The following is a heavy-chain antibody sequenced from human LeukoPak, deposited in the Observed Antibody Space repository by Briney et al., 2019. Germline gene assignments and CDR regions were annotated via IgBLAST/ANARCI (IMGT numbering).Heavy chain of an antibody. CDR3: ARRVDGSGRYRGYYYYYMDV. D-gene: IGHD3-10*01. CDR2: INWNGAST. CDR1: GLTVSSNC. V-gene: IGHV3-20*04. Sequence: PGGSLRLSRTASGLTVSSNCMSWVRHVPGKGLEWGSGINWNGASTVYADSVKGRFTISRDNAKNSPYLQMNSLRAEDTALYYCARRVDGSGRYRGYYYYYMDVWGKGTTVTISS. J-gene: IGHJ6*03.